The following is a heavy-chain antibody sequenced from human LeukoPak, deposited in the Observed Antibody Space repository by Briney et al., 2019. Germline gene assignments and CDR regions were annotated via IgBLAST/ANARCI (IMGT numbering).Heavy chain of an antibody. CDR3: ARVTNYAYDY. CDR1: GFTFSGYP. CDR2: INSNGDIT. Sequence: GGSLRLSCAASGFTFSGYPMHWVRRAPGEGLEYVSAINSNGDITYYTNSVKGRFTISRDNSHNTLYLQMGSLRAEDMAAYYCARVTNYAYDYWGQGTLVTVSS. J-gene: IGHJ4*02. V-gene: IGHV3-64*01. D-gene: IGHD3-16*01.